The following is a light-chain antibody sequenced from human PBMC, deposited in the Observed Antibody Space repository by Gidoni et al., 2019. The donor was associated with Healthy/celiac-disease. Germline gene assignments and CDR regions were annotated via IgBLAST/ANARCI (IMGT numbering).Light chain of an antibody. V-gene: IGKV1-39*01. J-gene: IGKJ4*01. CDR3: QQSYSTPLT. CDR1: QSISSY. Sequence: DIQMTQSPSSLSASVGDRVTITCRASQSISSYLNCYQQKPGKAPKLLIYAASSLQSWVPSRFSGSGSGTDFTLTISSLQPEDFATYYCQQSYSTPLTFGGGTKVEIK. CDR2: AAS.